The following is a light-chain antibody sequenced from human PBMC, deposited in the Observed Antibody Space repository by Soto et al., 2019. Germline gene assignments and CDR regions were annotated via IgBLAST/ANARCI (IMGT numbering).Light chain of an antibody. J-gene: IGKJ2*01. Sequence: DIVLTQSPGTLSLSPGERATLYCRASQSVSSNHLAWYQQKPGQAPRLLIYGGSRRATGIPVRFSGSGSETDFTLTITRLEPEDFAVYYCQQRDNCLFGQGTKLEIK. CDR1: QSVSSNH. CDR3: QQRDNCL. CDR2: GGS. V-gene: IGKV3D-20*02.